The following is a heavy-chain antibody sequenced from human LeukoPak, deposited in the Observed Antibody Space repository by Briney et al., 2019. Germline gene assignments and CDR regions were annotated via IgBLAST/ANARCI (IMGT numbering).Heavy chain of an antibody. Sequence: GGSLRLSCAASGFTFSSYWIHWVRQVPGKGLVWVARINPGGGSITYADSVKGRFTISRDNAKNTLYLQMDSLRAEDTGVYYCARSNQADGYWGQGTLVTVSS. D-gene: IGHD1-14*01. CDR3: ARSNQADGY. V-gene: IGHV3-74*01. J-gene: IGHJ4*02. CDR2: INPGGGSI. CDR1: GFTFSSYW.